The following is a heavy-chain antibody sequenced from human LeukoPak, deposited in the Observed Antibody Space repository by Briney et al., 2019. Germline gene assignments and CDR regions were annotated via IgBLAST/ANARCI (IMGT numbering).Heavy chain of an antibody. J-gene: IGHJ6*02. Sequence: PSETLSLTCTVSGGSISSYYWSWIRQPAGKGLEWIGRIYTSGSTNYNPSLKSRVTMSVDTSKNQFSLKLSSVTAADTAVYFCARDRVAVSGLYYHYYGMDVWGQGTSVTVPS. CDR3: ARDRVAVSGLYYHYYGMDV. CDR2: IYTSGST. D-gene: IGHD6-19*01. V-gene: IGHV4-4*07. CDR1: GGSISSYY.